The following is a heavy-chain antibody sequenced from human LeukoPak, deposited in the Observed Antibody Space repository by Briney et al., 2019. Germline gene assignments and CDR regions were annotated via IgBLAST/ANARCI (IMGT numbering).Heavy chain of an antibody. D-gene: IGHD5-18*01. CDR1: GFTFSSYD. CDR3: ARAHRYSYGLDAFDI. Sequence: GGSLRLSCVASGFTFSSYDMHWVRQATGKGLEWVSAIGTAGDTYYPGSVKGRFTISRENAKNSLYLQMNSLRAGDTAVYYCARAHRYSYGLDAFDIWGQGTMVTVSS. V-gene: IGHV3-13*01. J-gene: IGHJ3*02. CDR2: IGTAGDT.